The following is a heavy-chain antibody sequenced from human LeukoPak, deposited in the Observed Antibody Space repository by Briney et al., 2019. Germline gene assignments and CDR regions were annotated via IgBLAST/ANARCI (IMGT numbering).Heavy chain of an antibody. CDR3: ARGRLAQ. D-gene: IGHD4-11*01. J-gene: IGHJ4*02. CDR2: IHSGGGT. V-gene: IGHV3-53*01. Sequence: GGSLRLSCAASGFTVSSNSMSWVRQAPGKGLEYVSVIHSGGGTYYADSVKGRFTISRDNSKNALYLQMDSLRAEDTAVYYCARGRLAQGGQGTLVIVSS. CDR1: GFTVSSNS.